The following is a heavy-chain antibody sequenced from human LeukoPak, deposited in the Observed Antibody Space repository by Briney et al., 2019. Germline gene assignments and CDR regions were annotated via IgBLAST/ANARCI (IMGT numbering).Heavy chain of an antibody. CDR2: VYTSGST. D-gene: IGHD1-26*01. J-gene: IGHJ4*02. CDR1: GGSISRYY. V-gene: IGHV4-4*07. CDR3: ARGGEVGGTGSRFDY. Sequence: PSETLSLTCNVSGGSISRYYWSWIRQPAGKGLEWIGRVYTSGSTNYNPSLKSRVTMSVETSKSQFSLKLSSVTAADTAIYYCARGGEVGGTGSRFDYWGQGTLVTVSS.